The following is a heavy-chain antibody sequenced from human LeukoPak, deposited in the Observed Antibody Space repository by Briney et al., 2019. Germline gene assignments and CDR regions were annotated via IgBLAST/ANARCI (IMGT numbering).Heavy chain of an antibody. J-gene: IGHJ2*01. V-gene: IGHV3-74*01. CDR1: GFTFSSYW. CDR2: IKSDGSST. Sequence: GGSLRLSCAASGFTFSSYWMHWVRQVPGKGLVWVSRIKSDGSSTTYADSVKGRFTISRDNAKNTLYLQMNSLRAGDTAVYYCARDQTYGDYWYFDLWGRGTLVTVSS. CDR3: ARDQTYGDYWYFDL. D-gene: IGHD4-17*01.